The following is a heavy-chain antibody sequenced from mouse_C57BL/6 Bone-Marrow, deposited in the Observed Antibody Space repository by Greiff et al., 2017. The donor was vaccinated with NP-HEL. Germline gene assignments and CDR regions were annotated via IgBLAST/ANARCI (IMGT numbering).Heavy chain of an antibody. CDR3: ARGATVVPTLYYFDY. V-gene: IGHV1-69*01. CDR1: GYTFTSYW. Sequence: QVQLQQPGAELVMPGASVKLSCKASGYTFTSYWMHWVKQRPGQGLEWIGEIDPSDSYTNYNQKFKGKSTLTVDKSSSTAYMPLSSLTSEDSAVYYCARGATVVPTLYYFDYWGQGTTLTVSS. D-gene: IGHD1-1*01. J-gene: IGHJ2*01. CDR2: IDPSDSYT.